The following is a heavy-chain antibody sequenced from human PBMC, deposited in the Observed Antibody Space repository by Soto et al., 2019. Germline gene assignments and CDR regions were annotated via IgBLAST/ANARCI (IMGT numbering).Heavy chain of an antibody. CDR2: IWYDGINK. D-gene: IGHD3-22*01. Sequence: PGGSLRLSCAASGFTFSSFALHWVRQAPGKELEWVAVIWYDGINKYYADSVKGRFTISRDNSKNTLYLQMNSLRAEDTAVYYCARGYYYDSSGFYGAFDIWGQGTMVTVSS. CDR3: ARGYYYDSSGFYGAFDI. J-gene: IGHJ3*02. V-gene: IGHV3-33*01. CDR1: GFTFSSFA.